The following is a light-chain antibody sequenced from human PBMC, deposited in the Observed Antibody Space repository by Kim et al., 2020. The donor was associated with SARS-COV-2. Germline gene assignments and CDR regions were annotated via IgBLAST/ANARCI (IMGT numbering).Light chain of an antibody. CDR1: QDISSW. CDR2: KAS. Sequence: SASGGDRVTITCRASQDISSWLAWYQQKPGRATKLLIYKASRLESGVPSRFSGGRSGTEFTLTISSLQPDDSATYYCQQYNNPWTFGQGTKVDIK. J-gene: IGKJ1*01. CDR3: QQYNNPWT. V-gene: IGKV1-5*03.